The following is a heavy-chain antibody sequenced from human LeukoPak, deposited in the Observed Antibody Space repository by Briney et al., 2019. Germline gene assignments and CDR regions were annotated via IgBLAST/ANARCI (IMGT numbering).Heavy chain of an antibody. Sequence: SETLSLTCNVSGGSISSYYWSWIRQPPGKGLEWIGYIYYSGSTNYNPSLKSRVIISVDTSKNQFSLKLSSVTTADTAVYYCARGVMTPPTHYHDSSGYYLDYWGQGTLVTVSS. J-gene: IGHJ4*02. CDR3: ARGVMTPPTHYHDSSGYYLDY. V-gene: IGHV4-59*01. CDR1: GGSISSYY. D-gene: IGHD3-22*01. CDR2: IYYSGST.